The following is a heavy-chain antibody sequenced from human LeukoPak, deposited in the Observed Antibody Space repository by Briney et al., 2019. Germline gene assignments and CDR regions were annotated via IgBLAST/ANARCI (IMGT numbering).Heavy chain of an antibody. D-gene: IGHD3-10*01. CDR2: ISHDGNNK. Sequence: GGSLRLSCAASGFTFSSYGMHWVRQAPGKGLGWVSLISHDGNNKFYSESVKVRFTISRDNSKSTLYLQMNSLRAEVTAVYYCAKDDRATWYFDYWGQGTLVTVSS. CDR3: AKDDRATWYFDY. CDR1: GFTFSSYG. J-gene: IGHJ4*02. V-gene: IGHV3-30*19.